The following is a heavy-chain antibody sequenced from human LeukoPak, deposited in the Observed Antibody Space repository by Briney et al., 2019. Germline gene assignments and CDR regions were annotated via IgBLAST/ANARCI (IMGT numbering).Heavy chain of an antibody. V-gene: IGHV3-30*18. J-gene: IGHJ4*02. CDR2: ISYDGSNK. D-gene: IGHD6-13*01. Sequence: GGSLRPSCAASGFTFSSYGMHWVRQAPGKGLEWVAVISYDGSNKYYADSVKGRFTISRDNSKNTLYLQMNSLRAEDTAVYYCVKLAAAGDYRGQGTLVTVSS. CDR1: GFTFSSYG. CDR3: VKLAAAGDY.